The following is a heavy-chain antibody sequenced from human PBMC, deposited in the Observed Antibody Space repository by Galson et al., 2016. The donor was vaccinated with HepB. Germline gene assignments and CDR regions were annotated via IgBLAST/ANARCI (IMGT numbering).Heavy chain of an antibody. V-gene: IGHV4-39*07. CDR2: VYYTGDI. J-gene: IGHJ4*02. CDR3: AREYSTYMGPAATNYFDF. CDR1: GASIGTSS. D-gene: IGHD4-11*01. Sequence: SETLSLTCTVSGASIGTSSWGWIRQPPRKGLGWIVSVYYTGDIYYNPSLKSRVTMSVDMSKTQFSLRLSSVTAADTAVYYCAREYSTYMGPAATNYFDFWGRGTLVTVSS.